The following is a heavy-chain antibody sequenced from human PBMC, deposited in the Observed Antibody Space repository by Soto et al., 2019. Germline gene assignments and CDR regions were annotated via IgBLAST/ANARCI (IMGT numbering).Heavy chain of an antibody. V-gene: IGHV4-30-2*01. D-gene: IGHD2-15*01. CDR3: ARGYCSGGSCYGSSNWFDP. Sequence: SETLSLTCAVSGGSISSGGYSWSWIRQPPGKGLEWIGYIYHSGSTYYNPYLKSRVTISVDTSKNQFLLKLSSVTSADMAVFFCARGYCSGGSCYGSSNWFDPWGQGTLVTVSS. J-gene: IGHJ5*02. CDR1: GGSISSGGYS. CDR2: IYHSGST.